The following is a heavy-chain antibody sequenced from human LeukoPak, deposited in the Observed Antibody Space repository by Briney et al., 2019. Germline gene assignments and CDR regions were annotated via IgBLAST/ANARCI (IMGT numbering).Heavy chain of an antibody. V-gene: IGHV3-30*04. Sequence: GGSLRLSCAASGFTFSSFAMHWVRQAPGKGLDWVAVISYDGSNKYYADSVKGRFTISRDNSRNALSLQMNSLRAEGTAVYYCANGLPFDFWGQGTPVTVSS. D-gene: IGHD5-12*01. J-gene: IGHJ4*02. CDR1: GFTFSSFA. CDR2: ISYDGSNK. CDR3: ANGLPFDF.